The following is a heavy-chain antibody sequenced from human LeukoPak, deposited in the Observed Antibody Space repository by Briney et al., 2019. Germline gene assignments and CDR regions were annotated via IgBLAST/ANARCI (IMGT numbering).Heavy chain of an antibody. D-gene: IGHD1-14*01. CDR2: INWNGGST. CDR1: GFTFDDYG. CDR3: ATETNGRHYDY. Sequence: GGSLRLSCAASGFTFDDYGMSWVRQAPGKGLEWVSGINWNGGSTGYADSVKGRFTISRDNANNFLYLQMNSLRAEDTAVYYCATETNGRHYDYWGQGTLLTVSS. J-gene: IGHJ4*02. V-gene: IGHV3-20*04.